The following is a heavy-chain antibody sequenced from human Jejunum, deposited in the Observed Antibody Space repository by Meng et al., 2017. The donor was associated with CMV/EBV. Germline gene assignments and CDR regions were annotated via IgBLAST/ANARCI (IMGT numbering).Heavy chain of an antibody. J-gene: IGHJ4*02. CDR2: IYYSGST. Sequence: NSADYFWSWIRQSPGTGLEWIGYIYYSGSTYYNPSFKSRVTMSIDTSKNQFSLNMSSVTAADTAVFYCARAYGYYYDNTMSYCDSWGQGTLVTVSS. CDR3: ARAYGYYYDNTMSYCDS. D-gene: IGHD3-22*01. CDR1: NSADYF. V-gene: IGHV4-30-4*08.